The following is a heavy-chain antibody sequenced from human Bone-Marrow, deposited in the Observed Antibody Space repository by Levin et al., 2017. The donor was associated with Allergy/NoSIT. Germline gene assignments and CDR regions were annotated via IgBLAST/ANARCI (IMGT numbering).Heavy chain of an antibody. Sequence: SCAASGFTFSSYAMHWVRQAPGKGLEWVAGLSADGSYIFHADSVQGRFTISRDNFRNTLYLQMISLRREDTALYYCARGRGSDSGDFGIIDNWGQGTLVTVSS. J-gene: IGHJ4*02. D-gene: IGHD4-17*01. CDR2: LSADGSYI. CDR3: ARGRGSDSGDFGIIDN. CDR1: GFTFSSYA. V-gene: IGHV3-30*01.